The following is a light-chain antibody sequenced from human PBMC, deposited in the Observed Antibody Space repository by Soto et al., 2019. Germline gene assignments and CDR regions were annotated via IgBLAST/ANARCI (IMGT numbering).Light chain of an antibody. CDR3: QQLNSYPRT. CDR1: QGISTF. J-gene: IGKJ3*01. Sequence: DIQLTQSPSSLSASVGDRVTITCRASQGISTFLAWYHQKPGKAPKLLIYAASTLQSGVPSRFSGSGSGTDFTLTISSLQPEDFATYYCQQLNSYPRTFGPGTKVDIK. CDR2: AAS. V-gene: IGKV1-9*01.